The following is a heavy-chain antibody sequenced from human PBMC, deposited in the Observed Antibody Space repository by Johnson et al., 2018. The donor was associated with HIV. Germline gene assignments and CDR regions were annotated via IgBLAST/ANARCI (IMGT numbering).Heavy chain of an antibody. V-gene: IGHV3-30*03. J-gene: IGHJ3*02. CDR2: ISYDGSNK. Sequence: QVQLVESGGGVVQPGRSLRLSCAASGFTFSSYGMHWVRQAPGKGLAWVTLISYDGSNKYYADSVKGRFTISRDNSKNTLYLQMNSLRDEDTSVYYCARGLTMIVVVDAFDIWGQGTMVTVSS. D-gene: IGHD3-22*01. CDR3: ARGLTMIVVVDAFDI. CDR1: GFTFSSYG.